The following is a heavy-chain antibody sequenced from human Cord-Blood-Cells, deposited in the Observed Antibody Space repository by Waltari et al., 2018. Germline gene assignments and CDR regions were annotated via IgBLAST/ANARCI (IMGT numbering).Heavy chain of an antibody. CDR3: ARVGCSGGSCYYYYYYYMDV. V-gene: IGHV4-30-4*08. CDR2: IYYSGST. CDR1: GGSISSGDYY. Sequence: QVQLQELGPGLVKPSQTLSLTCTVSGGSISSGDYYWSWIRQPPGKGLEWIGYIYYSGSTYYNPSLKSRVTISVDTSKNQFSLKLSSVTAADTAVYYCARVGCSGGSCYYYYYYYMDVWGKGTTVTVSS. J-gene: IGHJ6*03. D-gene: IGHD2-15*01.